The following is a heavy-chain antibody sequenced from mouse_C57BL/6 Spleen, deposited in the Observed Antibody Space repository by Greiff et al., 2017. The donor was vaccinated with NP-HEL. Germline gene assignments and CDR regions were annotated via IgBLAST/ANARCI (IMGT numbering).Heavy chain of an antibody. V-gene: IGHV5S21*01. D-gene: IGHD2-4*01. CDR2: ISSGGDYI. J-gene: IGHJ4*01. CDR1: GFTFSSYA. Sequence: DVQLVESGEGLVKPGGSLKLSCAASGFTFSSYAMSWVRQTPEKRLEWVAYISSGGDYIYYADTVKGRFTISRDNARNTLYLQMSSLKSEDTAMYYCTRRGDDYDGAMDYWGQGTSVTVSS. CDR3: TRRGDDYDGAMDY.